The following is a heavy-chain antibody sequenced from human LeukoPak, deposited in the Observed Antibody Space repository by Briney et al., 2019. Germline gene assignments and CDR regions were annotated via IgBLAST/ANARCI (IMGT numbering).Heavy chain of an antibody. CDR3: VGESWNNWFDP. J-gene: IGHJ5*02. CDR1: GFTFSSYW. D-gene: IGHD3-16*01. V-gene: IGHV3-74*01. Sequence: GGSLRLSCAASGFTFSSYWMHWVRQAPGKGLVWVSRINSDGSSTSYADSVKGRFTISRDNAKNTLYLRMNSLRAEDTAVYYCVGESWNNWFDPWGQGTLVTVSS. CDR2: INSDGSST.